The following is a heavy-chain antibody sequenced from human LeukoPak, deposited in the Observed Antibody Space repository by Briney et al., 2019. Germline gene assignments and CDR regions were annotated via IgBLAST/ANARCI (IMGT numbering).Heavy chain of an antibody. Sequence: PSETLSLTCTVSGGSISSYYWSWIRQPPGKGLEWIGYIYYSGSTNYNPSLKSRVTISVDTSKNQFSLKLSSVTAADTAVYYCARAVAARRYFDYWGQGTLVTVPS. D-gene: IGHD6-19*01. CDR3: ARAVAARRYFDY. J-gene: IGHJ4*02. CDR1: GGSISSYY. V-gene: IGHV4-59*01. CDR2: IYYSGST.